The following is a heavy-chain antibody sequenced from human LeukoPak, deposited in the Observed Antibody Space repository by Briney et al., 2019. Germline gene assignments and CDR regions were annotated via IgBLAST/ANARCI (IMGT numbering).Heavy chain of an antibody. CDR1: GFTFSSYN. V-gene: IGHV3-21*01. J-gene: IGHJ4*02. CDR3: ARAATVGTTRPGTHFDY. CDR2: ISGSSSYI. D-gene: IGHD1-26*01. Sequence: GGSLRLSCAASGFTFSSYNMNWVRLAPGKGLEWVSSISGSSSYIYYADSAKGRFSISRDNAKNSLYLQMNSLRAEDTAVYYCARAATVGTTRPGTHFDYWGQGTLVTVSS.